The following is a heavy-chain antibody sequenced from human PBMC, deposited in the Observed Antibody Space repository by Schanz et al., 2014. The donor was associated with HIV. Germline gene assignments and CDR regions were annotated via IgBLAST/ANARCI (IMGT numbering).Heavy chain of an antibody. CDR1: GGTFSIYA. Sequence: QVQLVQSGAEVKKPGSSVKVSCKASGGTFSIYAISWVRQAPGQGLEWMGGIIHIFGTSNYAQKFQGRATITADESTSTAYMDLGSLTSEDTAVYFCARDIKYDDPFQYGMDVWGQGTTVSVSS. J-gene: IGHJ6*02. CDR2: IIHIFGTS. CDR3: ARDIKYDDPFQYGMDV. V-gene: IGHV1-69*01. D-gene: IGHD1-1*01.